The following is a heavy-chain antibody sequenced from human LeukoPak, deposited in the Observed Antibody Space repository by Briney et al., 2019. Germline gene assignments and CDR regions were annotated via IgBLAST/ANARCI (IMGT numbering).Heavy chain of an antibody. Sequence: GASVKVSCKASGGTFSSYAMSWVRQAPGKGLEWVSAISGSGGSTYYADSVKGRFTISRDNSKNTLYLQMNSLRAEDTAVYYCAKGSLDKYYYDSSGFVFDPWGQGTLVTVSS. CDR3: AKGSLDKYYYDSSGFVFDP. CDR1: GGTFSSYA. J-gene: IGHJ5*02. V-gene: IGHV3-23*01. D-gene: IGHD3-22*01. CDR2: ISGSGGST.